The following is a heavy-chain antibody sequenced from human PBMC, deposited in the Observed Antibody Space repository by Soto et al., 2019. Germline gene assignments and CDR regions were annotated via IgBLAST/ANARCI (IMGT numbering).Heavy chain of an antibody. CDR1: GGSISSYY. CDR2: IYYSGST. J-gene: IGHJ3*02. D-gene: IGHD3-9*01. CDR3: ARALILTGYYIHDAFDI. V-gene: IGHV4-59*01. Sequence: PSETLSLTCVVSGGSISSYYWSWIRQPPGKGLEWIGYIYYSGSTNYNPSLKSRVTISVDTSKNQFSLKLSSVTAADTAVYYCARALILTGYYIHDAFDIWGQGTMVTVSS.